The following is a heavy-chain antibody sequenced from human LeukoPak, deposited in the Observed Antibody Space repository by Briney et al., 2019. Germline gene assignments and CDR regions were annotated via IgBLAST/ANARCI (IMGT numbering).Heavy chain of an antibody. CDR3: AKEVADEELVVRSPGFRTYQ. CDR2: ISYDGSNK. D-gene: IGHD2-15*01. CDR1: GFTFSSYG. V-gene: IGHV3-30*18. J-gene: IGHJ4*02. Sequence: SGGSLRLSCAASGFTFSSYGMHWVRQAPGKGLEWVAVISYDGSNKYYADSVKGRFTISRDNSKNTLYLQMNSLRAEDTAVYYCAKEVADEELVVRSPGFRTYQWGQGTLVTVSS.